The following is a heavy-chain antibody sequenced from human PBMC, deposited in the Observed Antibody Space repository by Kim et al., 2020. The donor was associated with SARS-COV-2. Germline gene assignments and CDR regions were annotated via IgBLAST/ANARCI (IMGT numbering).Heavy chain of an antibody. D-gene: IGHD3-10*01. CDR1: GFTVSSNY. Sequence: GGSQRLSCAASGFTVSSNYMSWVRQAPGKGLEWVSVIYSGGSTYYADSVKGRFTISRDNSKNTLYLQMNSLRAEDTAVYYCARRGTIYYYYYGMDVWGQGTTVTVSS. CDR3: ARRGTIYYYYYGMDV. V-gene: IGHV3-66*01. CDR2: IYSGGST. J-gene: IGHJ6*02.